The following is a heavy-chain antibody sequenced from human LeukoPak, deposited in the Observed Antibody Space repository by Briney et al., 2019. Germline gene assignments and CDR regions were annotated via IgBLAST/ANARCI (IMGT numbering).Heavy chain of an antibody. D-gene: IGHD3-3*01. CDR3: ARGPYYDFWSGYYTWFDP. J-gene: IGHJ5*02. V-gene: IGHV1-69*13. CDR1: GGTFSSYA. Sequence: GASVKVSCKASGGTFSSYAISWVRQAPGQGLEWMGGIIPIFGTANYAQKFQGRVTITADESTSTAYMELSSLRSEDTAVYYCARGPYYDFWSGYYTWFDPWGQGTLVTVSS. CDR2: IIPIFGTA.